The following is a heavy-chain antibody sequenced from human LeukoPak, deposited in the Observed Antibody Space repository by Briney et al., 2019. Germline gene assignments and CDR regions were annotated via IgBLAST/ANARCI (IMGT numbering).Heavy chain of an antibody. CDR2: ISSSSSYI. V-gene: IGHV3-21*01. D-gene: IGHD5-24*01. Sequence: GGSLRLSCAASGFTFSSYAMHWVRQAPGKGLEWVSSISSSSSYIYYADSVKGRFTISRDNAKNSLYLQMNSLRAEDTAVYYCARAREMTKDYWGQGTLVTVSS. CDR1: GFTFSSYA. CDR3: ARAREMTKDY. J-gene: IGHJ4*02.